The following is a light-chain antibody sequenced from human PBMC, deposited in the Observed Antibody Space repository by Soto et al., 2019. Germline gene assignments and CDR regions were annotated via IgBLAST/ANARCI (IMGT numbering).Light chain of an antibody. J-gene: IGKJ1*01. V-gene: IGKV3-11*01. CDR1: QSVSSY. CDR2: DAS. Sequence: EIVWTQSPATLSLSPGERATLSCRASQSVSSYLAWYQQKPGQAPRLLIYDASNRATGIPARFSGSGSGTEFTLTLSSLQPDDFATYYCQQYNSYWTFGQGTKVDI. CDR3: QQYNSYWT.